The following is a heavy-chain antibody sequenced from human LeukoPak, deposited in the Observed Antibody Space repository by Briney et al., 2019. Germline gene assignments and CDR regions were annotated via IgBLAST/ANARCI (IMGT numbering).Heavy chain of an antibody. V-gene: IGHV4-34*01. J-gene: IGHJ6*02. CDR2: INHSGST. D-gene: IGHD5-18*01. CDR1: GGSFSGYY. CDR3: ARGPPPHIQLWSAYYYYGMDV. Sequence: SETLSLTCAVYGGSFSGYYWSWIRQPPGKGLEWIGEINHSGSTNYNPSLKSRVTISVDTSKNQFSLKLSSVTAADTAVYYCARGPPPHIQLWSAYYYYGMDVWGQGTTVTVSS.